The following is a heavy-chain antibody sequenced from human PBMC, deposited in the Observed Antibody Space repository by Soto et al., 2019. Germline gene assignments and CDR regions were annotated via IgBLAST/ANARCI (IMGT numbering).Heavy chain of an antibody. Sequence: EVQLVASGGVLVHPGGSLRLSCEASGFAFGSRWMTWVRQAPGKGLEWVANIRKDGSASSYLDSVTGRFTICRDNVKNSLYLEIGSLRAEGTGLYFCARDVSSGSSSLYLDAFDVWGQGTMVIVSS. CDR3: ARDVSSGSSSLYLDAFDV. V-gene: IGHV3-7*05. CDR2: IRKDGSAS. D-gene: IGHD6-13*01. CDR1: GFAFGSRW. J-gene: IGHJ3*01.